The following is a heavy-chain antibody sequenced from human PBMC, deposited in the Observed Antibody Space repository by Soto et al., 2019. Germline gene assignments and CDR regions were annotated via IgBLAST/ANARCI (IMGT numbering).Heavy chain of an antibody. V-gene: IGHV3-23*01. D-gene: IGHD1-26*01. J-gene: IGHJ4*02. CDR3: AKDGVGGSYYGY. Sequence: EVQLLESGGGLVQPGGSLRLSCAASGFTFSSYAMSWVRQAPGKGLKWVSAISGSGGSTYYADSVKGRFTISRDNSKNTLYLQMNSLRAEDTAVYYCAKDGVGGSYYGYWGQGTLVTVSS. CDR2: ISGSGGST. CDR1: GFTFSSYA.